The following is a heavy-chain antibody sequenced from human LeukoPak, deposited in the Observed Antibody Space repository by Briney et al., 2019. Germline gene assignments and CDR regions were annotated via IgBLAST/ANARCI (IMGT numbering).Heavy chain of an antibody. J-gene: IGHJ4*02. V-gene: IGHV3-48*03. Sequence: GGSLRLSCAASGFTFSSYEMNWVRQAPGKGLEWVSYISSSGGTIYYADSVKGRFTISRDNAKNSLCLQMNSLRAEDTAVYYCARGTEQWLVLFDFWGQGALVTVSS. CDR2: ISSSGGTI. CDR1: GFTFSSYE. CDR3: ARGTEQWLVLFDF. D-gene: IGHD6-19*01.